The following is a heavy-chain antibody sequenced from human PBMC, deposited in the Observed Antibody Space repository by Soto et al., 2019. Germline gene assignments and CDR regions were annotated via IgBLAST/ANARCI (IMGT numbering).Heavy chain of an antibody. D-gene: IGHD6-19*01. CDR2: ISGYNGKT. CDR1: GYTFTNFG. V-gene: IGHV1-18*01. J-gene: IGHJ4*02. CDR3: ARSGAEETTHFDY. Sequence: QVQLVQSGAEVKKPGASVKVSCKASGYTFTNFGIRWVRQAPGQGLEWMGWISGYNGKTNYAQKIQGRVTMTTDTSTSTAYMELRSLRSDDTAVYYSARSGAEETTHFDYRGQGTLVTVSS.